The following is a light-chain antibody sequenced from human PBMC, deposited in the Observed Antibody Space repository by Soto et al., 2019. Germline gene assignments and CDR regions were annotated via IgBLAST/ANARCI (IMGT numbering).Light chain of an antibody. V-gene: IGKV3-15*01. CDR1: QSVRSN. Sequence: EIVMTQSTATLSVSPGESAILSCRASQSVRSNLAWYQQKPGQAPRLLIYGASTRATGIPARFSGSGSGTEFTLTISSLQSEDFAVYYYHHYNSWPSFTFGPGTSVDVK. J-gene: IGKJ3*01. CDR2: GAS. CDR3: HHYNSWPSFT.